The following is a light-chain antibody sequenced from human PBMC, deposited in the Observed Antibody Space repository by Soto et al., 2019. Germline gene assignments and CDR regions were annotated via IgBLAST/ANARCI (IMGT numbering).Light chain of an antibody. V-gene: IGLV2-11*01. CDR3: CSSAPESTDV. Sequence: QSALTQPRSVSGSPGQSVSISCTGTSSDVGGYTYVSWYQQHPGKAPKVMIYDVSKRPSGVSSRFSGSTSGNAASLTISGLQADDEADYFCCSSAPESTDVFGTGTKVTV. J-gene: IGLJ1*01. CDR1: SSDVGGYTY. CDR2: DVS.